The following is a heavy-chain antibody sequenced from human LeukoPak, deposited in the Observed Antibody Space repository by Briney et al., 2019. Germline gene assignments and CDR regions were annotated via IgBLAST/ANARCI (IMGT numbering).Heavy chain of an antibody. CDR1: GGSISSGGYS. CDR2: IYHTGNT. V-gene: IGHV4-30-2*01. CDR3: ARARILLVRGVILYYYGMDV. J-gene: IGHJ6*02. D-gene: IGHD3-10*01. Sequence: NPSETLSLTCAVSGGSISSGGYSWSWIRQPPGKGLEWIGYIYHTGNTYYNPSLNSRVTISLDRSKNQFSLKLSSVTAADTAVYYCARARILLVRGVILYYYGMDVWGQGTTVTVSS.